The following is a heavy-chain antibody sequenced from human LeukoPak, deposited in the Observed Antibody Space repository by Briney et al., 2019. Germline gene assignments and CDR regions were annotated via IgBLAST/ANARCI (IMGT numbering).Heavy chain of an antibody. CDR3: ARSYDTNFDY. Sequence: PSETLSLTCTVSGGSIRSYYWSWIRQPPGKGLEWIGYIYFSGSTSYNPSLKSRVTISVDRSKNQFSLKLSPVAAADTAVYYCARSYDTNFDYWGQGTLVTVSS. V-gene: IGHV4-59*01. CDR1: GGSIRSYY. J-gene: IGHJ4*02. D-gene: IGHD3-3*01. CDR2: IYFSGST.